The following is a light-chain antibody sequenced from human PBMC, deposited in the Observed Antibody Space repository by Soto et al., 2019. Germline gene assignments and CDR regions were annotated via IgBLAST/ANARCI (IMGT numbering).Light chain of an antibody. CDR1: QGVSSY. Sequence: EIVLTQSPVTLSLSPGERATLSCRASQGVSSYLAWYQQRPGQAPRLLIYDAFNRATGIPARFSGSGPGTDFTLPISSLEPEDFAVYYCQQRSNWQGLTFGGGTEVEIK. J-gene: IGKJ4*01. CDR2: DAF. V-gene: IGKV3D-11*01. CDR3: QQRSNWQGLT.